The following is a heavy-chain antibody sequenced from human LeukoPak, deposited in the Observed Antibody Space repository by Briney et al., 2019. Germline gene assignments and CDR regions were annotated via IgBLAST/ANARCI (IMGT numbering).Heavy chain of an antibody. D-gene: IGHD3-10*01. V-gene: IGHV7-4-1*02. CDR3: ARSVRGRRGTDPFDAFDI. J-gene: IGHJ3*02. CDR1: GYTFTGYY. Sequence: ASVKVSCKASGYTFTGYYMHWVRQAPGQGLEWMGWINTNTGNPTYAQGFTGRFVFSLDTSVSTAYLQISSLKAEDTAVYYCARSVRGRRGTDPFDAFDIWGQGTMVTVSS. CDR2: INTNTGNP.